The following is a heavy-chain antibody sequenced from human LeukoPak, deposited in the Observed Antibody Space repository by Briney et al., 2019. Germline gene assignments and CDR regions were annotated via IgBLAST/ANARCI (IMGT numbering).Heavy chain of an antibody. V-gene: IGHV3-23*01. J-gene: IGHJ4*02. D-gene: IGHD6-6*01. CDR2: FSGSVNST. CDR3: VKGGQLGY. CDR1: GFTFSSYW. Sequence: GGSLRLSCAASGFTFSSYWMSWVRQAPGKGLEWVSAFSGSVNSTYYVDSVKGRFTISRDNSKNTLFLQMNSLRAEDTAVYYCVKGGQLGYWGQGTLVTVSS.